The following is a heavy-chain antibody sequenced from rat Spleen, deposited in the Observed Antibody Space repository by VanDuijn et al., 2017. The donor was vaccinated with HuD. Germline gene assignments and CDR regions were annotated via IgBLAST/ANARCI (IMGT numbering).Heavy chain of an antibody. CDR1: GFTFSNYG. V-gene: IGHV5-29*01. CDR3: ARHHNSD. Sequence: EVQLVESGGGLVQPGRSLKLSCAASGFTFSNYGMAWVRQAPTKGLEWVATISYDGSSTYYRDSVKGRFTISRDNAKSTLYLQMDSLRSEDTATYYCARHHNSDWGQGVMVTVSS. D-gene: IGHD1-10*01. CDR2: ISYDGSST. J-gene: IGHJ2*01.